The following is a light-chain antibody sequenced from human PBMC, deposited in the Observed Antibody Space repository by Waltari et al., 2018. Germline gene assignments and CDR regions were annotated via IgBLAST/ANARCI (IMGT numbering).Light chain of an antibody. CDR1: QSVSGHY. V-gene: IGKV3-20*01. CDR3: QQYSASPHVT. J-gene: IGKJ5*01. CDR2: DTS. Sequence: VLTQSPGTLSLSPGERATLSCRASQSVSGHYLAWYQQKPGQSPRTLIYDTSTRATGIPYRFRGSGSGTDFTRTINRLEPEDFSVYFCQQYSASPHVTFGQGTRLEIK.